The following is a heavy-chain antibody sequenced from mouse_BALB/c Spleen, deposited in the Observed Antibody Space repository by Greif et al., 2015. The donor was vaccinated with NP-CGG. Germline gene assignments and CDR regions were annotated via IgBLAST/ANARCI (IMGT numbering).Heavy chain of an antibody. D-gene: IGHD1-1*01. CDR2: IDPENGDT. J-gene: IGHJ3*01. Sequence: EVQLQQSGAELVRSGASVKLSCTAPGFNIKDYYMHWVKQRPEQGLEWIGWIDPENGDTEYAPKFQGKATMTADTSSNAAYLQLSSLTSEDTAVYYCNYYGSSYCWGQGTLVTVSA. V-gene: IGHV14-4*02. CDR3: NYYGSSYC. CDR1: GFNIKDYY.